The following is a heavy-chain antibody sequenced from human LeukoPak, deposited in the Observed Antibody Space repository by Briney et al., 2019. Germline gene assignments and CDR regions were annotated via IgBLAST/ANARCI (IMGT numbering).Heavy chain of an antibody. Sequence: SETLSLTCTVSGGSISSYYWSWIRQPAGKGLEWIGRIYSSGSTNYNPSLKSRVTMSVDTSKNQFSLELSSVTAAATAVYYCARDLIVPDAMTGSGSYSTDYWGQGTLATVSS. CDR3: ARDLIVPDAMTGSGSYSTDY. D-gene: IGHD3-10*01. J-gene: IGHJ4*02. CDR2: IYSSGST. V-gene: IGHV4-4*07. CDR1: GGSISSYY.